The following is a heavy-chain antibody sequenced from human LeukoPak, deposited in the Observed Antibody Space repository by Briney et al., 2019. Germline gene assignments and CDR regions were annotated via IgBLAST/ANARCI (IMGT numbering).Heavy chain of an antibody. CDR3: AKGSRGSGSYYFDY. J-gene: IGHJ4*02. V-gene: IGHV3-23*01. Sequence: GGSLRLSCAASGFTCSDYAMSWVRQAPGKGLEWVSGITAGGGSTFFADSVKGRFTISRDNSKNTLYLQMNSLSAEGTAVYYCAKGSRGSGSYYFDYWGQGTLVTVSS. D-gene: IGHD1-26*01. CDR2: ITAGGGST. CDR1: GFTCSDYA.